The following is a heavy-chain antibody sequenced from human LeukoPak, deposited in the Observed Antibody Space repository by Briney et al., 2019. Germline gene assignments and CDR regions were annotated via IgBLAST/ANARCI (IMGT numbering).Heavy chain of an antibody. V-gene: IGHV4-39*01. J-gene: IGHJ5*02. Sequence: SETLSLICTVSGGSISSSIYYWGWIRQPPGKGLEWIGSIYYSGTTYYNPSLKSRVTISVDTSETQLSLELNSVTAADTAVYYCARHLLYDSSGYYGNKFDPWGQGTLVTVSS. CDR1: GGSISSSIYY. D-gene: IGHD3-22*01. CDR3: ARHLLYDSSGYYGNKFDP. CDR2: IYYSGTT.